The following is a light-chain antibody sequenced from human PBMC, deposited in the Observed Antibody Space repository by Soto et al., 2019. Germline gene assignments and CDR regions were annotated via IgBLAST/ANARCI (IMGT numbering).Light chain of an antibody. CDR1: QSVTSSY. CDR2: GAS. CDR3: RQYGSSPIT. J-gene: IGKJ5*01. Sequence: EIVLTQSPGTLSLSPGERATLSCRASQSVTSSYLAWYQQKPGQAPRLLIYGASSRATGIPDRFSGSGSGTDFHLTISRLEPEDFAVYYCRQYGSSPITFGQGTRLDIK. V-gene: IGKV3-20*01.